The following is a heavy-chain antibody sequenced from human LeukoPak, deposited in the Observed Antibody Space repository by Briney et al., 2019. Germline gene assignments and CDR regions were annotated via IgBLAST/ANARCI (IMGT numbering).Heavy chain of an antibody. CDR1: GFTFSSYA. Sequence: TGGSLRLSCAASGFTFSSYAMSWVRQAPGKGLEWVSAISGSGGSTYYADSVKGRFTISRDNSKNTLYLQMNSLRAEGTAVYYCAKVRLVVVAATDNNWFDPWGQGTLVTVSS. CDR3: AKVRLVVVAATDNNWFDP. D-gene: IGHD2-15*01. J-gene: IGHJ5*02. V-gene: IGHV3-23*01. CDR2: ISGSGGST.